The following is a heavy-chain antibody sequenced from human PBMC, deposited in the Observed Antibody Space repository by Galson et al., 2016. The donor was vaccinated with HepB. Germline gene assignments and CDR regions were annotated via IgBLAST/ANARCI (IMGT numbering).Heavy chain of an antibody. Sequence: PALVKPTQTLTLTCTFSGFSLATSGVGVGWIRRPPGKALEWLAVIYWDDDKRYSPSLKSRLTITKDTSKNQVVLTMTNMDPVDTATYFCAHRPPGFGEFFNWFDPWGQGTLVTVSS. CDR3: AHRPPGFGEFFNWFDP. D-gene: IGHD3-10*01. CDR1: GFSLATSGVG. CDR2: IYWDDDK. V-gene: IGHV2-5*02. J-gene: IGHJ5*02.